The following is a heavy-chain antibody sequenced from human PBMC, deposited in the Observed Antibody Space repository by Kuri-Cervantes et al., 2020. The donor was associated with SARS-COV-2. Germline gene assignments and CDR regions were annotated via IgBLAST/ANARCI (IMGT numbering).Heavy chain of an antibody. J-gene: IGHJ4*02. CDR3: ARISWSYVLAFDY. V-gene: IGHV4-34*01. CDR2: INHSGST. Sequence: SQTLSLTCAVYGGSFSGYYWSWIRQPPGKGLEWIGEINHSGSTNYNPSLKSRVTISVDTSKNQFSLKLSSVTAADTAVYYCARISWSYVLAFDYWGQGTLVTVSS. D-gene: IGHD1-26*01. CDR1: GGSFSGYY.